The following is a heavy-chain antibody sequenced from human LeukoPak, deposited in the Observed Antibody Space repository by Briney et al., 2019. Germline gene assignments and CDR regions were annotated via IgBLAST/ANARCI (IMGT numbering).Heavy chain of an antibody. Sequence: PSQTLSLTCTVSGGSISSGIYSWSWIRQPAGKGLEWIGRIYISGSTKYNPSLKSRVTISVDTSKNQFSLKLSSVTAADTAVYYCARAKAYYYYYMDVWGKGTTVTVSS. V-gene: IGHV4-61*02. J-gene: IGHJ6*03. CDR2: IYISGST. CDR3: ARAKAYYYYYMDV. CDR1: GGSISSGIYS.